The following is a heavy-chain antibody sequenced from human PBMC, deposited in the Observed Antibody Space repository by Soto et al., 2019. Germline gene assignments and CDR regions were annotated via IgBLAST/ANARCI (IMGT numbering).Heavy chain of an antibody. CDR3: ARVITTTVTTKWFDP. J-gene: IGHJ5*02. V-gene: IGHV1-18*01. CDR1: GYTFTSYG. D-gene: IGHD4-17*01. CDR2: ISAYNGNT. Sequence: VASVKVSCKASGYTFTSYGISWVRQAPGQGLEWMGWISAYNGNTNYAQKLQGRVTMTTDTSTSTAYMELRSLRSDDTAVYYCARVITTTVTTKWFDPWGQGTLVTVSS.